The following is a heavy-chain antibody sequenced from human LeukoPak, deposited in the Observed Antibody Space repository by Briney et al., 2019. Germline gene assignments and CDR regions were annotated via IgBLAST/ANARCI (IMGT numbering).Heavy chain of an antibody. V-gene: IGHV4-34*01. CDR3: ARGTRGFYDTTGYYYDY. Sequence: PSETLSLTCDVYGGSFSGYYWSWTRQPPGKGLEWIGEINHSGFINYNSSLKSRVIISADTSKNQFSLKLSSVTAADTAVYYCARGTRGFYDTTGYYYDYWGQGTLVTVSS. CDR1: GGSFSGYY. CDR2: INHSGFI. J-gene: IGHJ4*02. D-gene: IGHD3-22*01.